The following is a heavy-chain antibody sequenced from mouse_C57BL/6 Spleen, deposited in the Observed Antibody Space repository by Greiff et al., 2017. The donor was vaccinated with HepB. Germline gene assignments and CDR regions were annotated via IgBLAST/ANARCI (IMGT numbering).Heavy chain of an antibody. CDR3: ARRVWGYFDY. V-gene: IGHV4-1*01. CDR1: GVDFSRYW. D-gene: IGHD2-10*02. CDR2: INPDSSTI. J-gene: IGHJ2*01. Sequence: AAAGVDFSRYWMSWVRRAPGKGLEWIGEINPDSSTINYAPSLKDKFIISRDNPKNTLYLQMSKVRSEDTALYYCARRVWGYFDYWGQGTTLTVSS.